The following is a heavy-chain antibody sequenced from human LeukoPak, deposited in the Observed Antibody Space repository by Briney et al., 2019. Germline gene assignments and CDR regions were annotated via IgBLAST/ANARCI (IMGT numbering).Heavy chain of an antibody. D-gene: IGHD3-16*01. V-gene: IGHV1-18*01. CDR1: GYSFDSYS. Sequence: GASVKVSCKTSGYSFDSYSISRGRQAPGQGLEWMGWISIYNGNTNHAQKFQGRVTMTTDTSTSTAYMELRSLTSDDTAVYYCARVRGLQYSGGAALDIWGQGTVVSVSS. CDR3: ARVRGLQYSGGAALDI. CDR2: ISIYNGNT. J-gene: IGHJ3*02.